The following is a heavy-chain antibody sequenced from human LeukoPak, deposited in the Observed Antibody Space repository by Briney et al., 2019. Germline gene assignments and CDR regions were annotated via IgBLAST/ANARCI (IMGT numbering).Heavy chain of an antibody. J-gene: IGHJ5*02. V-gene: IGHV1-18*01. Sequence: ASVKVSCKASGYTFTSYGISWVRQAPGQGLEWMGWISAYNGNTNYAQKLQGRVTMTTDTSTSTAYMELRSLRSDDTAVYYCARDSPGGSGSYNRFDPWGQGTLVTVSS. CDR1: GYTFTSYG. CDR2: ISAYNGNT. CDR3: ARDSPGGSGSYNRFDP. D-gene: IGHD3-10*01.